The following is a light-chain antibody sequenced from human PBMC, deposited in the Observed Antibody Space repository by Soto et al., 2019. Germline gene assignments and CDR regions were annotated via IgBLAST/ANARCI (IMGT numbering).Light chain of an antibody. CDR2: AAS. CDR1: QSITTY. CDR3: QQIYSAPLT. V-gene: IGKV1-39*01. J-gene: IGKJ4*01. Sequence: DIQMTQSPSSLSASVGDRVTITCRASQSITTYLNWYRQKPGKAPKLLIYAASSLQSGVPSRFSGSGSETEFNLSISSLQTEDFATYFCQQIYSAPLTFGGGTKLDIK.